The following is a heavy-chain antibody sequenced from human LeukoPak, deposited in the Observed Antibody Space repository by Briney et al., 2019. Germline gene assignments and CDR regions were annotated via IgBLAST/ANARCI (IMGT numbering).Heavy chain of an antibody. Sequence: GGSLRLSCAASGFTLSSYSMNWVRQAPGKGLEWVAVISYDGSNKYYADSVKGRFTISRDNSKNTLYLQMNSLRAEDTAVYYCAKEGNWELQPLDYWGQGTLVTVSS. D-gene: IGHD1-26*01. V-gene: IGHV3-30*18. CDR3: AKEGNWELQPLDY. CDR1: GFTLSSYS. J-gene: IGHJ4*02. CDR2: ISYDGSNK.